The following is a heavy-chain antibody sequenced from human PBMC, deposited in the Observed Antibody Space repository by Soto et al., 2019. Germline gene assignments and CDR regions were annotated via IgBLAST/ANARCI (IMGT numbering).Heavy chain of an antibody. CDR2: IYYSGST. J-gene: IGHJ3*02. CDR3: ARRKQTDAFDI. D-gene: IGHD6-13*01. Sequence: PSETLSLTCTVANGSISRRCYYWGWIRQPPGKGLEWIGSIYYSGSTYYNPSLKSRVTISVDTSKNQFSLKLSSVTAADTAVYYCARRKQTDAFDIWGQGTMVTVSS. V-gene: IGHV4-39*01. CDR1: NGSISRRCYY.